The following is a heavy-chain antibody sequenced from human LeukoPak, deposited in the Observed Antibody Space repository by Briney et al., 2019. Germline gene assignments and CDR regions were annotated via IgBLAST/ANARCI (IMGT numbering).Heavy chain of an antibody. CDR1: GGSISSGGYY. D-gene: IGHD4-17*01. V-gene: IGHV4-31*03. CDR3: ASATTATTLLGY. J-gene: IGHJ4*02. CDR2: IYYSGST. Sequence: PSETLSLTCTVSGGSISSGGYYWSWIRQHPGKGLEWIGYIYYSGSTYYNPSLKSRVTISVDTSKNQFSLKLGSVTAADTAVYYCASATTATTLLGYWGQGTLVTVSS.